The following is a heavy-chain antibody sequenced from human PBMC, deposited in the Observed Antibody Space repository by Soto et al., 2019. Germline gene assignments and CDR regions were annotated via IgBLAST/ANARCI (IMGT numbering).Heavy chain of an antibody. CDR3: AKDIGLVAAGSYFDY. D-gene: IGHD6-13*01. V-gene: IGHV3-43*01. Sequence: GGSLRLSCAASGFTFDDYTMHWVRQAPGKGLEWVSLISWDGGSTYYADSVKGRFTISRDNSKNSLYLQMNSLRTEDTALYYCAKDIGLVAAGSYFDYWGQGTLVTVSS. CDR1: GFTFDDYT. CDR2: ISWDGGST. J-gene: IGHJ4*02.